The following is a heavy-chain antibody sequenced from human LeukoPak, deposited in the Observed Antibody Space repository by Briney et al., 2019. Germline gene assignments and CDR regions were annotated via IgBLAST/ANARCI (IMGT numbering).Heavy chain of an antibody. CDR1: GFTFSNYA. Sequence: GGSLRLSCAASGFTFSNYAMRWVRRAPGKGLEWVSYISSSSSTIYYADSVKGRFTISRDNAKNSLYLQMNSLRAEDTAVYYCARDEYGGYVADYFDYWGQGTPVTISS. CDR2: ISSSSSTI. D-gene: IGHD5-12*01. CDR3: ARDEYGGYVADYFDY. V-gene: IGHV3-48*01. J-gene: IGHJ4*02.